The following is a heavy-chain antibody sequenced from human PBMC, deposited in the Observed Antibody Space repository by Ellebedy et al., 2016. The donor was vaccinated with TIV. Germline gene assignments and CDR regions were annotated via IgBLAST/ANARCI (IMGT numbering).Heavy chain of an antibody. CDR3: AKGGGSGWYMYPIDY. V-gene: IGHV3-23*01. Sequence: GESLKISCAASWFTFSRYAMSWVRQAPGKGLEWVSGISDDGFSTYNADSVKGRFTISRDNSKNTLYLQMNSLRVEDAAVYYCAKGGGSGWYMYPIDYWGHGTLVTVSS. CDR1: WFTFSRYA. CDR2: ISDDGFST. J-gene: IGHJ4*01. D-gene: IGHD6-19*01.